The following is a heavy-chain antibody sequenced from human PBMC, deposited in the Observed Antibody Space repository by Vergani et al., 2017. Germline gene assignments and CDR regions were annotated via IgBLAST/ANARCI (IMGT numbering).Heavy chain of an antibody. Sequence: QVQLVQSGAEVKKPGSSVKVSCKASGGTFSSYAISWVRQAPGQGLEWMGGIIPIFGTANYAQKFQGRLSMTRDTSRSTAYMELSSLRSEDTAVYYCARAYYDFWSGYYTARLGFDYWGQGTLVTVSS. V-gene: IGHV1-69*06. D-gene: IGHD3-3*01. J-gene: IGHJ4*02. CDR2: IIPIFGTA. CDR1: GGTFSSYA. CDR3: ARAYYDFWSGYYTARLGFDY.